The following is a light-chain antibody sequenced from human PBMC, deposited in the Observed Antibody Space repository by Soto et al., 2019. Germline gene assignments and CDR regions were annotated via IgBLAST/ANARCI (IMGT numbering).Light chain of an antibody. CDR2: GNN. CDR1: SSNIVAGYD. Sequence: QSVLTQPPSVSGAPGQRVTISCTGSSSNIVAGYDVHWYQQLPGTAPKLLIYGNNNRPSGVPDRFSGSKSGTSASLAITGLQAEDEADYYCQSYDSSLSGYVFGTGTKLTVL. CDR3: QSYDSSLSGYV. V-gene: IGLV1-40*01. J-gene: IGLJ1*01.